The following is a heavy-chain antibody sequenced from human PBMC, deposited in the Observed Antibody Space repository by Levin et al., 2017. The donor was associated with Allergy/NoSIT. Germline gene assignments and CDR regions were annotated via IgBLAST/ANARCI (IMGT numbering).Heavy chain of an antibody. CDR3: TRDLYLKNVVVVVGGY. CDR1: GFTFTNHA. D-gene: IGHD2-15*01. CDR2: ISFDGSNN. J-gene: IGHJ4*02. V-gene: IGHV3-30*04. Sequence: GESLKISCAASGFTFTNHAFHWVRQAPGKGLEWVAVISFDGSNNYYADPVKGRFTISRDDSKNTVYLQMNSLRAEDTAVYYCTRDLYLKNVVVVVGGYWGQGTLVTVSS.